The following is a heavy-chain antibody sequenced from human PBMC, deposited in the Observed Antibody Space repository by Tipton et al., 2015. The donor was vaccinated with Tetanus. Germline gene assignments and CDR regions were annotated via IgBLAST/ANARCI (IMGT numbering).Heavy chain of an antibody. CDR2: ISWNSGSI. CDR3: AKDGAAAGTSPFDY. Sequence: QLVQSGGGLVQPGRSLRLSCAASGFTFDDYAMHWVRQAPGKGLEWVSGISWNSGSIGYADSVKGRFTISRDNAKNSLYLQMNSLRAEDTALYYCAKDGAAAGTSPFDYWGQGTLVTVSS. D-gene: IGHD6-13*01. CDR1: GFTFDDYA. V-gene: IGHV3-9*01. J-gene: IGHJ4*02.